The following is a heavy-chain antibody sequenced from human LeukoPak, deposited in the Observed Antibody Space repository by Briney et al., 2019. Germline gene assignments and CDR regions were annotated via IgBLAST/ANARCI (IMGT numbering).Heavy chain of an antibody. J-gene: IGHJ4*02. Sequence: GSLRLSCTTSGFICAKYAMAWVRQSPGKGLEWVSTISASGADTYYADSVRGRFTISRDNSRNALYLQLSRLRVDDTAFYYCPKPLLTPGNWGPGTLVTVSS. V-gene: IGHV3-23*01. D-gene: IGHD4-23*01. CDR3: PKPLLTPGN. CDR1: GFICAKYA. CDR2: ISASGADT.